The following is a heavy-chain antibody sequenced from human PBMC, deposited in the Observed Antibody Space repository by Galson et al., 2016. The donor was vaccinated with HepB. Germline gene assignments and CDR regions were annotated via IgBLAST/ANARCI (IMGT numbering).Heavy chain of an antibody. CDR2: IYYTGAT. D-gene: IGHD3-10*01. V-gene: IGHV4-61*01. CDR1: GDSVSNINYF. CDR3: ASDSVGSGSLGK. J-gene: IGHJ1*01. Sequence: SETLSLTCTVSGDSVSNINYFWSWIRQPPGKGLEWIGYIYYTGATRDNPSLNSRFTISIDTSKNEFSLKVTSVTAADTAVYYCASDSVGSGSLGKWGQGTLVTVSS.